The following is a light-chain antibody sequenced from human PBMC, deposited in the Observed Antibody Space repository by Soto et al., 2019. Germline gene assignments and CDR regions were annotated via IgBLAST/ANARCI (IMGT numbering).Light chain of an antibody. J-gene: IGKJ1*01. CDR3: QQYTNTNNPWM. Sequence: DLHVTQSPPTLSASLGDRVTITCRDSQTISTWMAWYQQKPGKAPKLLVYDASTLQSGVASRFSGSGSGTEFTLIISGLQPDDSATYYCQQYTNTNNPWMCGQGTKVDIK. CDR2: DAS. V-gene: IGKV1-5*01. CDR1: QTISTW.